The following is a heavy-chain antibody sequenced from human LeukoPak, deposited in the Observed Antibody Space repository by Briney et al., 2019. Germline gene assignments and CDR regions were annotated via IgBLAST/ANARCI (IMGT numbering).Heavy chain of an antibody. V-gene: IGHV1-24*01. CDR2: FDPEDGET. Sequence: SGKLSCKVSGYTLTALSMHWLRQAPGNGPEWRGGFDPEDGETIYAQKFQGRVTMTEDTSTDTAYMELSSLRSEDTAVYYCATVGQVPLVIAARAFDIWGQGTMVTVSS. D-gene: IGHD6-6*01. J-gene: IGHJ3*02. CDR1: GYTLTALS. CDR3: ATVGQVPLVIAARAFDI.